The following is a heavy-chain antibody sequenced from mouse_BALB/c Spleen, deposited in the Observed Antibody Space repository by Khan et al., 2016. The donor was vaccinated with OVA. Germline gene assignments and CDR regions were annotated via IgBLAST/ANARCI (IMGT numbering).Heavy chain of an antibody. J-gene: IGHJ3*01. V-gene: IGHV1S136*01. CDR3: VRALYYYDGNYEGVAY. Sequence: EVQLQESGPELVKPGPSVKMSCKASGYTFTSYVMHWVKQKPGQGLEWIGYINPYSYDNKYNAKLTGKATLTSDKYSSTAYMELSSLTSEDSAGYYCVRALYYYDGNYEGVAYWGQGTLVTVSA. CDR2: INPYSYDN. CDR1: GYTFTSYV. D-gene: IGHD1-1*02.